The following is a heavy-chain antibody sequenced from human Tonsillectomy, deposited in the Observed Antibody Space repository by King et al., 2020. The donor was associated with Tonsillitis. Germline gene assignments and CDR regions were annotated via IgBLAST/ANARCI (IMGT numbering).Heavy chain of an antibody. CDR1: GFTFSSYG. CDR3: ARDRDDYLFDY. CDR2: ISYDGRNK. J-gene: IGHJ4*02. D-gene: IGHD4/OR15-4a*01. V-gene: IGHV3-33*05. Sequence: VKLVESGGGVVQPGRSLRLSCAASGFTFSSYGMHWVRQAPGKGLEWVAVISYDGRNKYYVDSVKGRFTISRDNSKNKLYLQMNSLRAEDTAVYYCARDRDDYLFDYWGQGTLVTVSS.